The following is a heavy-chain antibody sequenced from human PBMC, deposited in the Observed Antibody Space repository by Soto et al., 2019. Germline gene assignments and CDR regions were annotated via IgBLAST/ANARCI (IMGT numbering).Heavy chain of an antibody. CDR3: ARRGSGHTFDY. J-gene: IGHJ4*02. CDR2: IYEGETT. Sequence: QLQLQESGPGLVKPSETLSLTCAVSGASISRTGFHWGWIRQPPGQGLEWIGSIYEGETTFYNSSLRSRVTIAADTSKNHFSLKLSSVTAADTAVYYCARRGSGHTFDYWGQGTLVTVSS. D-gene: IGHD3-10*01. CDR1: GASISRTGFH. V-gene: IGHV4-39*01.